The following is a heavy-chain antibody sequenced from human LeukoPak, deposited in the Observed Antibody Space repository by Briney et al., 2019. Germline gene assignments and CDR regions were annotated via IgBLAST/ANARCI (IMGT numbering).Heavy chain of an antibody. V-gene: IGHV1-69*13. J-gene: IGHJ4*02. CDR2: IIPIFGTA. CDR1: GGTFNSYA. D-gene: IGHD5-18*01. CDR3: ARDSWEPGPMVKYYFDY. Sequence: GASVKVSCKASGGTFNSYAISWVRQAPGQGLEWMGGIIPIFGTANYAQKFQGRVTITADESTGTAYMELSRLRSEDTAVYYCARDSWEPGPMVKYYFDYWGQGTLVTVSS.